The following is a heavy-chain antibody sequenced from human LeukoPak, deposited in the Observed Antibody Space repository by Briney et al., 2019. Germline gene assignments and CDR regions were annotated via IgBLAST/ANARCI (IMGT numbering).Heavy chain of an antibody. D-gene: IGHD6-13*01. CDR3: ARDRGAAAGTLSYYYYYMDV. J-gene: IGHJ6*03. CDR2: INPNSGGT. V-gene: IGHV1-2*02. CDR1: GYTFTGYY. Sequence: ASVKVSCKASGYTFTGYYVHWVRQAPGQGLEWMGWINPNSGGTNYAQKFQGRVTMTRDTSISTAYMELSRLGSDDTAVYYCARDRGAAAGTLSYYYYYMDVWGKGTTVTVSS.